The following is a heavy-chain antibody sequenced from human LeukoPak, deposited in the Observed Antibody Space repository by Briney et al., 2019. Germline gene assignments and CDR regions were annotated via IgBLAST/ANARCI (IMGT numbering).Heavy chain of an antibody. V-gene: IGHV1-69*04. CDR1: GGTFSSYA. CDR2: IIPILGIA. CDR3: ARPIYYESSAGAFDI. D-gene: IGHD3-22*01. J-gene: IGHJ3*02. Sequence: SVKVSCKASGGTFSSYAISWVRQAPGQGLEWMGRIIPILGIANYAQKFQGRVTITADKSTSTDYMELSRLRSDDTAVYYCARPIYYESSAGAFDIWGQGTMVTVSS.